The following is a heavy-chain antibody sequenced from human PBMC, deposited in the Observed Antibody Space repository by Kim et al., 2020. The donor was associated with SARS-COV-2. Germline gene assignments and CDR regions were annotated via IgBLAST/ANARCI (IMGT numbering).Heavy chain of an antibody. CDR3: ARERGQKNNWNSRGAFDI. V-gene: IGHV3-11*05. Sequence: GGSLRLSCAASGFTFSDYYMSWIRQAPGKGLEWVSYISSSSSYTNYADSVKGRFTISRDNAKNSLYLQMNSLRAEDTAVYYCARERGQKNNWNSRGAFDIWGQGTMVTVSS. CDR2: ISSSSSYT. CDR1: GFTFSDYY. J-gene: IGHJ3*02. D-gene: IGHD1-7*01.